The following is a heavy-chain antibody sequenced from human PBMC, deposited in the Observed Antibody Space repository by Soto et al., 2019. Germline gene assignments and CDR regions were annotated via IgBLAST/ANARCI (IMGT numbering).Heavy chain of an antibody. CDR3: DRVPSSGPFDY. J-gene: IGHJ4*02. Sequence: QVQLQESGPGLVKPSQTLSLTCTVSGGSISSGDYYWSWIRQPPGKGLEWIGYIYYNGSTYYNPSLKRRVIISADTFKKQFSLKLSSVTAADTAVYYCDRVPSSGPFDYWGQGTLVTVSS. CDR2: IYYNGST. CDR1: GGSISSGDYY. V-gene: IGHV4-30-4*01. D-gene: IGHD3-22*01.